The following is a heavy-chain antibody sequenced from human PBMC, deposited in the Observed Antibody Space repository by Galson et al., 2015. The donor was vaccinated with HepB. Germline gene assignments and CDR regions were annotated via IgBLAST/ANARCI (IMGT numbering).Heavy chain of an antibody. CDR2: IDSTSGAI. CDR3: ARDVPILGGAFDI. D-gene: IGHD2-21*01. J-gene: IGHJ3*02. Sequence: SLRLSCAASGFPYSTSNMVWFRQAPGKGLEWLSYIDSTSGAIYYADSVKGRFTVSRDNGQNSLSLQMNSLRVGDTAVYYCARDVPILGGAFDIWGQGTIVSVSA. CDR1: GFPYSTSN. V-gene: IGHV3-48*01.